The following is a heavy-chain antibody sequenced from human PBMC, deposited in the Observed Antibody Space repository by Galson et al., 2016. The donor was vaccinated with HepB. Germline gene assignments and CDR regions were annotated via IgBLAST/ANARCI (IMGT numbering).Heavy chain of an antibody. Sequence: SLRLSCAASGFIFSNYWMHWVRQAPGKGLVWVSRIHSDRSTTSYADSLKGRFTVSRDNAKNTLYMQMNSLRAEDTAVYYCARESPTTAGAFDIWGQGTMVTVSS. V-gene: IGHV3-74*01. CDR1: GFIFSNYW. CDR2: IHSDRSTT. CDR3: ARESPTTAGAFDI. D-gene: IGHD4-17*01. J-gene: IGHJ3*02.